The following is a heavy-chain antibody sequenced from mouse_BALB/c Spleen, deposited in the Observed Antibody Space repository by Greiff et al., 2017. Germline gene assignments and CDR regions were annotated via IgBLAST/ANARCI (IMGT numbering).Heavy chain of an antibody. CDR1: GYTFTDYA. J-gene: IGHJ3*01. Sequence: VKLQQSGAELVRPGVSVKISCKGSGYTFTDYAMHWVKQSHAKSLEWIGVISTYYGDASYNQKFKGKATMTVDKSSSTAYMELARLTSEDSAIYYCARDGNYKGFAYWGQGTLVTVSA. CDR3: ARDGNYKGFAY. CDR2: ISTYYGDA. D-gene: IGHD2-1*01. V-gene: IGHV1S137*01.